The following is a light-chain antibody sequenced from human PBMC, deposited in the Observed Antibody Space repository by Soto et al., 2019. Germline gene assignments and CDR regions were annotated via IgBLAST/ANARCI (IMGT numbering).Light chain of an antibody. CDR2: HAS. V-gene: IGKV1-33*01. J-gene: IGKJ5*01. CDR3: QQYYGLPPLT. CDR1: QNITNN. Sequence: DIQMTQSPSSLSASIGDRVTITCQASQNITNNLSWYQQKPGQAPNLLIYHASKLAKGVTSRFSGSGSGTDFSCIITSLQREDLATYYCQQYYGLPPLTFGQGTRLEIK.